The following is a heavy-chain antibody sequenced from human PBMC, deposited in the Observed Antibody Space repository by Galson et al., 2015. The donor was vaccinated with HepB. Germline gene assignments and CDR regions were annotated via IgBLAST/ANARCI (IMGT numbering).Heavy chain of an antibody. J-gene: IGHJ6*03. D-gene: IGHD3-10*01. CDR1: GYTFTGYY. Sequence: SVKVSCKASGYTFTGYYMHWVRQAPGQGLEWMGRINPNSGGTNYAQKFQGRVTMTRDTSISTAYMELSRLRSDDTAVYYCARVGNLWFRELSDYYYYYYMDVWGKGTTVTVSS. CDR2: INPNSGGT. CDR3: ARVGNLWFRELSDYYYYYYMDV. V-gene: IGHV1-2*06.